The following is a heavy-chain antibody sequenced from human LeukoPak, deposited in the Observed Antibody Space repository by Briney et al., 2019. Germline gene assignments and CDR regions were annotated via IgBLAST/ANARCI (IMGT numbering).Heavy chain of an antibody. Sequence: NLGASLKISCKGSGYSFTSYWIGWVRPMPGKGLEWMGIIYPGDSDTRYSPSFQGQVTISADKSISTAYLQWSSLKASDTAMYYCARPEGIQGAFDIWGQGTMVTVSS. J-gene: IGHJ3*02. D-gene: IGHD5-18*01. CDR2: IYPGDSDT. V-gene: IGHV5-51*01. CDR1: GYSFTSYW. CDR3: ARPEGIQGAFDI.